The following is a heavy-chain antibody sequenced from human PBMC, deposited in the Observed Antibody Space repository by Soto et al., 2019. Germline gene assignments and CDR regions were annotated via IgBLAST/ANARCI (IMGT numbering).Heavy chain of an antibody. CDR3: ARDYCSGGSCYHFDD. CDR1: GFTFSSYS. J-gene: IGHJ4*02. Sequence: GGSLRLSCAASGFTFSSYSMNWVRQAPGKGLEWVSYISSSSSTIYYADSVKGRFTISRDNAKNSLYLQMNSLRAEDTAVYYCARDYCSGGSCYHFDDWGQGTLVTVSS. D-gene: IGHD2-15*01. V-gene: IGHV3-48*01. CDR2: ISSSSSTI.